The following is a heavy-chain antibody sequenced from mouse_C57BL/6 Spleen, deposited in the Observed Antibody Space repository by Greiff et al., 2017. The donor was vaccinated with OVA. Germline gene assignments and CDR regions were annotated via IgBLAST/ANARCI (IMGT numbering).Heavy chain of an antibody. V-gene: IGHV1-83*01. D-gene: IGHD2-4*01. CDR1: YTFTDYYM. J-gene: IGHJ2*01. CDR2: YPGSGNTY. Sequence: VQLQQSGPELVKPGASVKMSCKASGYTFTDYYMHWVKQKPGKGLEWIGEIYPGSGNTYYNEKFKGKATLTADTSSSTAYMQLSSLTSEDSAVYFCARGLRYYFDDWGQGTTLTVSS. CDR3: RGLRYYFDD.